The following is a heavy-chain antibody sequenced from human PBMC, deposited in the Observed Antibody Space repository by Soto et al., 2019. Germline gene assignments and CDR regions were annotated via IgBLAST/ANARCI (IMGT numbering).Heavy chain of an antibody. CDR2: IYYSGNT. V-gene: IGHV4-59*01. CDR1: GGSISYYY. J-gene: IGHJ4*02. D-gene: IGHD5-12*01. CDR3: VRGGYVHAFDY. Sequence: PSETLSLTCTVSGGSISYYYWGWIRQPPGKGLEWIGSIYYSGNTHYNPSLKSRVTISVDTSMNQFSLNLDSVTAVDLAVYYCVRGGYVHAFDYWGRGALVTVSS.